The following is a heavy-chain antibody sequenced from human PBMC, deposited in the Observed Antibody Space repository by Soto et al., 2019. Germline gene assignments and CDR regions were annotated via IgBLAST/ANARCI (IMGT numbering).Heavy chain of an antibody. D-gene: IGHD5-12*01. J-gene: IGHJ6*02. CDR1: GFTFSSYW. V-gene: IGHV3-74*01. Sequence: EVQLVESGGGLVQPGGSLRLSCAASGFTFSSYWMHWVRQAPGKGLVWVSRINSDGSSTSYADSVKGRFTISRDNAKNTLYLQMNSLRAEDTAVYYCARDVSGYDFGRTYYGMDVWGQGTTVTVSS. CDR2: INSDGSST. CDR3: ARDVSGYDFGRTYYGMDV.